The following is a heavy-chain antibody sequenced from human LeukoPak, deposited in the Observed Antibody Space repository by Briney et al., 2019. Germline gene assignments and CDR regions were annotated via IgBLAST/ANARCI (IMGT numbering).Heavy chain of an antibody. J-gene: IGHJ4*02. CDR2: IYYSGST. Sequence: PSETLPLTCTVSGGSISSYYWSWIRQPPGKGLEWIGYIYYSGSTNYNPSLKSRVTISVDTSKNQFSLKLSSVTAADTAVYYCASYYYDSSGYYYVHYWGQGTLVTVSS. V-gene: IGHV4-59*01. CDR1: GGSISSYY. CDR3: ASYYYDSSGYYYVHY. D-gene: IGHD3-22*01.